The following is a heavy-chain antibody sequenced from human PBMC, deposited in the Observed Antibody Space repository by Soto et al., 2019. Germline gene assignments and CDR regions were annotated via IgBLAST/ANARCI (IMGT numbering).Heavy chain of an antibody. J-gene: IGHJ4*02. CDR3: VKGGYHYFDY. V-gene: IGHV3-30*18. CDR1: RFTFSNYG. CDR2: ISYDGSNK. Sequence: QVQLVESGGGVVQPGRSLRLSCAASRFTFSNYGMHWVRQTPGKGLEWVAVISYDGSNKYYADSVKGRFTISRDNSKNTLYLQVNSLRAEDTDVYYCVKGGYHYFDYWGQGTLVTVSS. D-gene: IGHD5-12*01.